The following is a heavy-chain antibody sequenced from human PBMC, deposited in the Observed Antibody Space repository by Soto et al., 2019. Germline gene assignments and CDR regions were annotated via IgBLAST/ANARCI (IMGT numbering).Heavy chain of an antibody. V-gene: IGHV1-2*02. D-gene: IGHD2-2*01. Sequence: ASVKVSCKSSGYTFTGYFMHWLRQAPGHGLEWMGWINPNSGDTNYGQKFQGRVTTTRDTSISTAYMELTGLTSEDTAAYYCAAKIRGVHYYHHMDVWGQGTTVTVSS. CDR1: GYTFTGYF. J-gene: IGHJ6*02. CDR3: AAKIRGVHYYHHMDV. CDR2: INPNSGDT.